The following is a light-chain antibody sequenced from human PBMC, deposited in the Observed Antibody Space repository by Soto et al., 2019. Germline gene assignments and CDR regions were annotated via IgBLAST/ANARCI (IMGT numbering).Light chain of an antibody. CDR3: SSHTTYSTRV. J-gene: IGLJ1*01. CDR2: EVS. Sequence: QSALTQTASVSGSPGQSIAISCTGTSSDIGSYNYVSWYQQHPGKAPKLMIHEVSNRPSGVSDRFSGSKSGNTASLTISGLQADDEADYYCSSHTTYSTRVFGTGTKLTVL. CDR1: SSDIGSYNY. V-gene: IGLV2-14*01.